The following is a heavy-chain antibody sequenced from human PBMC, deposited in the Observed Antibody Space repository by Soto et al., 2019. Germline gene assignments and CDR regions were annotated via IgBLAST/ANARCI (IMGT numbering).Heavy chain of an antibody. J-gene: IGHJ3*02. D-gene: IGHD3-3*01. V-gene: IGHV4-59*08. Sequence: PSETLSLTCTVSGGSISSYYWSWIRQPPGKGLEWIGYIYYSGSTNYNPSLKSRVTISVDTSKNQFSLKLSSVTAADTAMYYCARLWYYDFWSGPPGAFDIWGQGTMVTVSS. CDR2: IYYSGST. CDR1: GGSISSYY. CDR3: ARLWYYDFWSGPPGAFDI.